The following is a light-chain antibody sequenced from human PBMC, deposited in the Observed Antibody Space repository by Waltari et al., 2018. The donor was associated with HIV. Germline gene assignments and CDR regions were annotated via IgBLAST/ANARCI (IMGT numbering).Light chain of an antibody. Sequence: QPVVTQEASLTVSPGGTVALTCASSAGVVTRGHCPYWFQVRPDQAPKTLIFDSNNRYVWTPARFAGSFLGGKAALTLTGALPEDEGDYYCLLSFGGDLVFGGGTKLTVL. J-gene: IGLJ2*01. V-gene: IGLV7-46*01. CDR3: LLSFGGDLV. CDR2: DSN. CDR1: AGVVTRGHC.